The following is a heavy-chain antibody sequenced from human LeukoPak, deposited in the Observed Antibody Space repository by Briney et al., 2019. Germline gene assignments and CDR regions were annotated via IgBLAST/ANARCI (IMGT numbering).Heavy chain of an antibody. CDR3: ARGMYSSGWYYFDY. CDR2: IYSGGTT. Sequence: GGSLRLSCAASGFTVSSNYMSWVRQAPGKGLEWVSVIYSGGTTYYADSVKGRFTISRDNSKNTLYLQMKSQRAEDTAVYYCARGMYSSGWYYFDYWGQGTLVTASS. J-gene: IGHJ4*02. CDR1: GFTVSSNY. V-gene: IGHV3-53*01. D-gene: IGHD6-19*01.